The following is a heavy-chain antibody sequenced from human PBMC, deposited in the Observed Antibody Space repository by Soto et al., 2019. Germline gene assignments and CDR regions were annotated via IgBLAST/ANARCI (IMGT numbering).Heavy chain of an antibody. J-gene: IGHJ5*02. CDR1: GGSISSYY. CDR2: IYTSGST. Sequence: ASETLSLTCTVSGGSISSYYWSWIRQPAGKGLEWIGRIYTSGSTNYNPSLKSRVTMSVDTSENQFSLKVSSVTAADTAVYYCARGIGSSSESWFDPWGQGTLVTVSS. CDR3: ARGIGSSSESWFDP. V-gene: IGHV4-4*07. D-gene: IGHD2-2*01.